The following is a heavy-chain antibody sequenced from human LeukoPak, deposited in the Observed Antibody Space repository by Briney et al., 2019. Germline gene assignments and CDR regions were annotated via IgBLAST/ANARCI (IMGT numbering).Heavy chain of an antibody. Sequence: GGSLRLSCAASGFTFSSYAMSWVRQAPGKGLEWVSGISGSGGSTYYADSVKGRFTISRDNAKNSLYLQMNSLRAEDTAVYYCARDNYDILTGYWVEEYYFDYWGQGTLVTVSS. V-gene: IGHV3-23*01. CDR3: ARDNYDILTGYWVEEYYFDY. D-gene: IGHD3-9*01. CDR1: GFTFSSYA. J-gene: IGHJ4*02. CDR2: ISGSGGST.